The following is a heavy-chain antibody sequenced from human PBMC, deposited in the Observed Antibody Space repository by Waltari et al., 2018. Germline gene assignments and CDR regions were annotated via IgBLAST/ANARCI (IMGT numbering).Heavy chain of an antibody. V-gene: IGHV4-34*01. CDR3: ARGTHCGDNEGYYHRAALDL. Sequence: QVQLHQWGAGLLKPSGTLSLTCAVSAGSFSSYYWSWVRQSPGTGLVWIGESNQNGYNNYIPSLGDRVIISDDTSKKQFFLSLTSVTTADTAVYYCARGTHCGDNEGYYHRAALDLWGQGSQVTVSS. D-gene: IGHD4-17*01. CDR1: AGSFSSYY. J-gene: IGHJ5*02. CDR2: SNQNGYN.